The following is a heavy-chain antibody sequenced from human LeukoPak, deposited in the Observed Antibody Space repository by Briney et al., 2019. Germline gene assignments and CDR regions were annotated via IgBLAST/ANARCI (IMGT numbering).Heavy chain of an antibody. J-gene: IGHJ6*02. CDR1: GFTFSSYA. V-gene: IGHV3-30*04. D-gene: IGHD5-12*01. CDR3: ARPCYEYYYYYGMDV. CDR2: ISYDGSNK. Sequence: PGGSLRLSCAASGFTFSSYAMHWVRQAPGKGLEWVVVISYDGSNKYYADSVKGRFTISRDNSKNTLYLQMNSLRAEDTAVYYCARPCYEYYYYYGMDVWGQGTTVTVSS.